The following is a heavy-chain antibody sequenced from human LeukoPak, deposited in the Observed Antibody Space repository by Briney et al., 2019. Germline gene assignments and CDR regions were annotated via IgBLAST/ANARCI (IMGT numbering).Heavy chain of an antibody. CDR1: GGSISSGGYY. V-gene: IGHV4-31*03. CDR2: VYYSGST. Sequence: PSQTLSLTCTVSGGSISSGGYYWSWIRQHPGKSLEWIGYVYYSGSTYYNPSLKSRVTISVDPSENQFSLKLSSVTAADTAVYYCARDSHGYSSSSHLGYWGQGTLVTVSS. D-gene: IGHD6-6*01. J-gene: IGHJ4*02. CDR3: ARDSHGYSSSSHLGY.